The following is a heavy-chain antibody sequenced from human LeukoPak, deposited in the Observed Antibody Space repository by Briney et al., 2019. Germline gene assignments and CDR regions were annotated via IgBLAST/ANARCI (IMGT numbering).Heavy chain of an antibody. J-gene: IGHJ4*02. V-gene: IGHV1-69*13. CDR3: ARAGRRLFGVLIPLSFDY. CDR2: TIPIFGTA. CDR1: RGTFSNYA. Sequence: SVKVSCKASRGTFSNYAISWVRQAPGQGLEWMGGTIPIFGTANYAQKLQGRVTITADEYTSKVSMELSSLRSDDTAVYYCARAGRRLFGVLIPLSFDYWGQGTPVTVSS. D-gene: IGHD3-3*01.